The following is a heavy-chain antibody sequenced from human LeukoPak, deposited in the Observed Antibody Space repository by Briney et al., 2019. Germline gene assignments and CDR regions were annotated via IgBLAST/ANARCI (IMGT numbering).Heavy chain of an antibody. CDR3: ARGVPEYYDFWSGYFYYFDY. Sequence: SETLSLTCTVSGGSLSSFHWSWIRQPAGKGLEWIGRIYASGITNYNPSLKSRVTISVDTSKNQFSLKLTSVTAADTAVYYCARGVPEYYDFWSGYFYYFDYWGQGTLVTVSS. CDR1: GGSLSSFH. J-gene: IGHJ4*02. D-gene: IGHD3-3*01. CDR2: IYASGIT. V-gene: IGHV4-4*07.